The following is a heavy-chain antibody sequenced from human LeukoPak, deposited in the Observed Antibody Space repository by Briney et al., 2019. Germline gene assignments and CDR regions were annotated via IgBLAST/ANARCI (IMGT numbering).Heavy chain of an antibody. Sequence: PSETLSLTCTVSGGSISSSSYYWGWIRQPPGKGLEWIGSIYYSGSTYYSPSLKSRVTISVDTSKNQFSLKLSSVTAAVASVYYCARRSTSRVLDYWGKGTLVTVSS. CDR1: GGSISSSSYY. D-gene: IGHD2-2*01. CDR2: IYYSGST. J-gene: IGHJ4*02. CDR3: ARRSTSRVLDY. V-gene: IGHV4-39*07.